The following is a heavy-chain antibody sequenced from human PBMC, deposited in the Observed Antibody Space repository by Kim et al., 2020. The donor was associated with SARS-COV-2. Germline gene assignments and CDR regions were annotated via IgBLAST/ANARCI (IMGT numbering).Heavy chain of an antibody. Sequence: SETLSLTCTVSGGSISSGGYYWSWIRQHPGKGLEWIGYIYYSGSTYYNPSLKSRVTISVDTSKNQFSLKLSSVTAADTAVYYCAREIAMVASFDYWGQGTLVTVSS. J-gene: IGHJ4*02. CDR3: AREIAMVASFDY. CDR2: IYYSGST. CDR1: GGSISSGGYY. D-gene: IGHD5-18*01. V-gene: IGHV4-31*03.